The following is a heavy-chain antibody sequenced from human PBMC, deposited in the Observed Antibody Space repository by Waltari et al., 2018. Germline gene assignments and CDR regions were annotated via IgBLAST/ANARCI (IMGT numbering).Heavy chain of an antibody. CDR3: ARLNDDHDFQALDF. Sequence: ELQLLESGGGFVQPGGSLRLLCAASGFSFGNYAMTWVHQAPGKGLEWVSGISGSGDSIYYADSVKGRFTISRDNSKNTLTLQVNSLRGEDTAVYYCARLNDDHDFQALDFWGQGTLVTVSS. CDR2: ISGSGDSI. J-gene: IGHJ4*02. V-gene: IGHV3-23*01. CDR1: GFSFGNYA. D-gene: IGHD1-1*01.